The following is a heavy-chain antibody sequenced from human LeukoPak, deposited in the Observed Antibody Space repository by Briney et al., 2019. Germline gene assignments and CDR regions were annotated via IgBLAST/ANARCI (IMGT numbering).Heavy chain of an antibody. CDR3: AREPGHYYGSGSLDY. J-gene: IGHJ4*02. CDR1: GDSVSSNSAA. V-gene: IGHV6-1*01. Sequence: SQTLSLTCAISGDSVSSNSAAWNWIRQSPSRGLEWLGRTYYRSKWYNDYAVSVKSRITINPDTSKNQFSLQPNSVTPEDTAVYYCAREPGHYYGSGSLDYWGQGTLVTVSS. D-gene: IGHD3-10*01. CDR2: TYYRSKWYN.